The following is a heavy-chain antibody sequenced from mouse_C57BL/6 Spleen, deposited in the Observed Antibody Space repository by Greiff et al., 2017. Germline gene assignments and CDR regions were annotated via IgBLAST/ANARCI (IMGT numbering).Heavy chain of an antibody. CDR2: ISSGGSYT. Sequence: EVNLVESGGDLVKPGGSLKLSCAASGFTFSSYGMSWVRQTPDKRLEWVATISSGGSYTYYPDSVKGRFTISRDNAKNTLYLQMSSLKSEDTAMYYCARLDYYGSSYGYFDYWGQGTTLTVSS. V-gene: IGHV5-6*01. CDR1: GFTFSSYG. D-gene: IGHD1-1*01. J-gene: IGHJ2*01. CDR3: ARLDYYGSSYGYFDY.